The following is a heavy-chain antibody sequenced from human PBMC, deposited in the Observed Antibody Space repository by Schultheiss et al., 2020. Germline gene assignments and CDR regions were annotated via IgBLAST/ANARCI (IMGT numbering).Heavy chain of an antibody. J-gene: IGHJ4*02. CDR2: INHSGST. Sequence: SETLSLTCTVSGGSISSYYWSWIRQPPGKGLEWIGEINHSGSTNYNPSLKSRVTISVDTSKNQFSLKLSSVTAADTTVYYCARRSIFGVVDNWGQGTLVTVSS. D-gene: IGHD3-3*01. CDR3: ARRSIFGVVDN. CDR1: GGSISSYY. V-gene: IGHV4-34*01.